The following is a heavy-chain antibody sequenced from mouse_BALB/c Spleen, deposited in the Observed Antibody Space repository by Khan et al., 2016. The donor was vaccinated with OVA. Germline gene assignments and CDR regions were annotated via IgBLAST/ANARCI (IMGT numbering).Heavy chain of an antibody. CDR3: ARCSSRALDY. Sequence: QIQLVQSGPELKKPGETVKISCKASGYTFTNYGMNWVKQAPGKGLKWMGWIYTYTGEPTYADDFKGRFAFTVESSASTAYLQINNLTNEDTATYFSARCSSRALDYWGQGTSVTVSS. D-gene: IGHD1-1*01. CDR1: GYTFTNYG. V-gene: IGHV9-3-1*01. J-gene: IGHJ4*01. CDR2: IYTYTGEP.